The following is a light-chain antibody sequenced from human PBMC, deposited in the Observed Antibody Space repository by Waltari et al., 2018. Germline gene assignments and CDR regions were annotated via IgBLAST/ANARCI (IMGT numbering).Light chain of an antibody. Sequence: CYHHHPGKAPKFVMYYVSTRPSAVFRRSSGSRSGNAASLTISGLQTEDEADYYCSCYTSSSALVFGGGTKLTDL. CDR3: SCYTSSSALV. V-gene: IGLV2-14*03. J-gene: IGLJ2*01. CDR2: YVS.